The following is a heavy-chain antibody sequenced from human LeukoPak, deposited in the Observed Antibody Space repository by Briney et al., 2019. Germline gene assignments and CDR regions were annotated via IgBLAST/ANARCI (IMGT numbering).Heavy chain of an antibody. CDR3: ARHAITMVRGVTQNWFDP. CDR1: GGSISSSSYY. Sequence: SETLSLTCTVSGGSISSSSYYWGWIRQPPGKGLEWIGSIYYSGSTYCNPSLKSRVTISVDTSKNQFSLKLSSVTAADTAVYYCARHAITMVRGVTQNWFDPWGQGTLVTVSS. CDR2: IYYSGST. J-gene: IGHJ5*02. V-gene: IGHV4-39*01. D-gene: IGHD3-10*01.